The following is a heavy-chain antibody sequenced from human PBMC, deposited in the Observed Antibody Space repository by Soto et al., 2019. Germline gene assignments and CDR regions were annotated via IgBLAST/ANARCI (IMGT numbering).Heavy chain of an antibody. CDR2: ISYDGSQK. J-gene: IGHJ4*02. V-gene: IGHV3-30*18. CDR3: VKKIAGSYHSADHFDY. D-gene: IGHD1-26*01. Sequence: PGGSLRLSCVASGFTFSSYGMHWVRQAPGKGLEWVALISYDGSQKYFGVSVKGRFTISRDNSKNTLYLEMNSLRGDDTALYYCVKKIAGSYHSADHFDYWGQGTQVTVPQ. CDR1: GFTFSSYG.